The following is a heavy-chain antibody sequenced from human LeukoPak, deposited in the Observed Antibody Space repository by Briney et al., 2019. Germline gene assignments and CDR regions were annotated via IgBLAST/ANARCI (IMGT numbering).Heavy chain of an antibody. D-gene: IGHD2-8*01. J-gene: IGHJ3*02. CDR1: GGSFSGYY. V-gene: IGHV4-34*01. Sequence: SETLSLTCAVYGGSFSGYYWSWIRQPPGKGLEWIGEINHSGSTNYNPSLKSRVTISVDTSKNQFSLKLSSVTAADTAVYYCARGPGYCTNGVCYKVIYAFDIWGQGTMVTVSS. CDR3: ARGPGYCTNGVCYKVIYAFDI. CDR2: INHSGST.